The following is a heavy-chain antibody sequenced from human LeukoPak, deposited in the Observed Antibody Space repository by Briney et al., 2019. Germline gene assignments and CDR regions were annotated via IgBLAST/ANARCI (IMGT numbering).Heavy chain of an antibody. CDR1: GYSFTSYW. CDR2: IYPGDSDT. Sequence: GESLKISCKGSGYSFTSYWIGWVRQMPGKGLEWMGIIYPGDSDTRYSPSFQGQVTISADKSISTAYLQWSSLKASDTAMYYCARHRTELYGDYVLANWFDPWGQGTLVTVSS. CDR3: ARHRTELYGDYVLANWFDP. J-gene: IGHJ5*02. V-gene: IGHV5-51*01. D-gene: IGHD4-17*01.